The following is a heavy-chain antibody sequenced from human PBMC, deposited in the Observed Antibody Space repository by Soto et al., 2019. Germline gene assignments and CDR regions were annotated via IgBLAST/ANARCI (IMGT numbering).Heavy chain of an antibody. CDR2: VYHTGRT. CDR3: ARDFAYVDS. V-gene: IGHV4-61*01. CDR1: GGSFKSGSYS. Sequence: QVQLQESGPGLVKPSETLSLTCTVSGGSFKSGSYSWSWIRQPPGKGLEWLGYVYHTGRTSYNPSIKSRVSISMDTSNTQFSLHLASATAADTAVYFCARDFAYVDSWGQGTLVTVAS. D-gene: IGHD3-3*01. J-gene: IGHJ4*02.